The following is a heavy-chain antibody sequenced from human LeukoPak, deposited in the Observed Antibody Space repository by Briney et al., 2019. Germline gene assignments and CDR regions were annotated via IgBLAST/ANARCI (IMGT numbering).Heavy chain of an antibody. CDR3: VVPFDY. Sequence: GGSLRLSCAASGFTFSNNMNWVRQAPGKGPEWVSSITSSSSYIYYADSVKGRFTISRDNAKNSLYLQMNSLRAEDTAVYYCVVPFDYWGQGTLVTVSS. CDR2: ITSSSSYI. J-gene: IGHJ4*02. V-gene: IGHV3-21*01. CDR1: GFTFSNN. D-gene: IGHD1-26*01.